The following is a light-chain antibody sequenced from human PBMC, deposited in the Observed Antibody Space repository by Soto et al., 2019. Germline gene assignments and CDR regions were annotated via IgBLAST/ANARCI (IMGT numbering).Light chain of an antibody. CDR1: QSVADSY. J-gene: IGKJ1*01. CDR3: HHFGSSPET. CDR2: AAT. Sequence: EVVLTQSPGTLSLSPGERATLSCRASQSVADSYLAWYQQKPGRSHRHLFYAATRRATGIPDRISGSGSGTDFTLTISTLEPDDFAVYYCHHFGSSPETFGQGTKVE. V-gene: IGKV3-20*01.